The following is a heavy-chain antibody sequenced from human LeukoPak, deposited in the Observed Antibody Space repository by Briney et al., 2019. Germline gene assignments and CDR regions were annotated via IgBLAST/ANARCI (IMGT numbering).Heavy chain of an antibody. CDR3: AGGRYTMVRGVIITPPDY. Sequence: GASVKVSCKASGYTFTTYAISWVRQAPGQGLEWMGGIIPIFGTANYAQKFQGRVTITADESTSTAYMELSSLRSEDTAVYYCAGGRYTMVRGVIITPPDYWGQGTLVTVSS. J-gene: IGHJ4*02. V-gene: IGHV1-69*13. CDR2: IIPIFGTA. CDR1: GYTFTTYA. D-gene: IGHD3-10*01.